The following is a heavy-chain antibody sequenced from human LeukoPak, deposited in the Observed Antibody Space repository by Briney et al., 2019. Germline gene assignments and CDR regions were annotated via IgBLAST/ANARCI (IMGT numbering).Heavy chain of an antibody. V-gene: IGHV3-7*01. D-gene: IGHD3-3*01. CDR3: ARDTYDHDFWSGYYYGMDV. CDR1: GFTFSSYW. CDR2: IKQDGSEK. Sequence: GGSLRLSCAASGFTFSSYWMSWVRQAPGKGLEWVANIKQDGSEKYYVDSVKGRFTISRDNAKNSLYLQMNSLRAEDTAVYYCARDTYDHDFWSGYYYGMDVWGQGTTVTVSS. J-gene: IGHJ6*02.